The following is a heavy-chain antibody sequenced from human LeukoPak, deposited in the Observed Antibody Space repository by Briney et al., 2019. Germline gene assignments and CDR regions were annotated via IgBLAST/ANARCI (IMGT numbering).Heavy chain of an antibody. CDR1: GGSISSSSYY. D-gene: IGHD3-10*01. Sequence: SETLSLTCTVSGGSISSSSYYWGWIRQPPGKGLEWIGSIYYSGSTYYNPSLKSRATISVDTSKNQFSLKLSAVTAADTAVYYCARGVLAYYYGSGSYYNARNWYFDLWGRGTLVTVSS. CDR3: ARGVLAYYYGSGSYYNARNWYFDL. CDR2: IYYSGST. V-gene: IGHV4-39*07. J-gene: IGHJ2*01.